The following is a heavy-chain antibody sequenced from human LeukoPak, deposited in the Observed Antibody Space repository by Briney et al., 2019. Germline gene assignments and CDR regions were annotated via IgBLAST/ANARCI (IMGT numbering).Heavy chain of an antibody. CDR3: ARLAMITFGGRLFDY. CDR2: INHSGST. V-gene: IGHV4-34*01. D-gene: IGHD3-16*01. CDR1: GGSFSGYY. J-gene: IGHJ4*02. Sequence: PSETLSLTCAVYGGSFSGYYWSWIRQPPGKGLEWIGEINHSGSTNYNPSLKSRVTISVDTSKNQFSLKLSSVTAADTAVYYCARLAMITFGGRLFDYWGQGTLVTVSS.